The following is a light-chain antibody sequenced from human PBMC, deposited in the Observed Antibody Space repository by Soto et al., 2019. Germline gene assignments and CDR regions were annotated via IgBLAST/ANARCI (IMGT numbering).Light chain of an antibody. CDR1: GSDIGSYNF. J-gene: IGLJ1*01. Sequence: QWAMSQPVAASWSPGHSIAISCTGTGSDIGSYNFVSWYQHHPGKAPKLMIYEVSNRPSGVSDRFSGSKSDNTASLSISGLQAEDEGDYYCYSYTSSSTYVFGTGTKVTVL. CDR3: YSYTSSSTYV. CDR2: EVS. V-gene: IGLV2-14*01.